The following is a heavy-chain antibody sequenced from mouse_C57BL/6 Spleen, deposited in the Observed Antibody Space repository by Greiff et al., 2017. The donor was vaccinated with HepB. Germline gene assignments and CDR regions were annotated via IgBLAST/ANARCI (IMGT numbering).Heavy chain of an antibody. CDR3: ARGGYGNGRFAY. Sequence: EVKLVESGPELVKPGASVKIPCKASGYTFTDYNMDWVKQSHGKSLEWIGDINPNNGGTIYNQKFKGKATLTVDKSSSTAYMELRSLTSEDTAVYYCARGGYGNGRFAYWGQGTLVTVSA. J-gene: IGHJ3*01. V-gene: IGHV1-18*01. CDR1: GYTFTDYN. D-gene: IGHD2-1*01. CDR2: INPNNGGT.